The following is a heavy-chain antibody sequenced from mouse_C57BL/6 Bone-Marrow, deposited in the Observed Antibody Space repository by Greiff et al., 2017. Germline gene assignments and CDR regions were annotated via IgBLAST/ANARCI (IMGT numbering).Heavy chain of an antibody. CDR3: ARKSIGGY. Sequence: QVQLQQPGAELVRPGTSVKLSCKASGYTFTSYWMHWVKQRPGQGLEWIGVIDPSDSYTNYNQKFKGKATLTVDTSSSTAYMQLSRLTSEDSAVYYCARKSIGGYWGQGTTLTVSS. J-gene: IGHJ2*01. CDR2: IDPSDSYT. V-gene: IGHV1-59*01. D-gene: IGHD2-10*02. CDR1: GYTFTSYW.